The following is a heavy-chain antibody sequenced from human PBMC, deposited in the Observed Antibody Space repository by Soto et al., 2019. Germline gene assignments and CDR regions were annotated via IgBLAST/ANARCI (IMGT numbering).Heavy chain of an antibody. CDR3: AREVGYSSSWSNYFDC. J-gene: IGHJ4*02. D-gene: IGHD6-13*01. CDR1: GDSVSSNSAA. CDR2: TYYRSKWYN. Sequence: PSQTLSLTCAISGDSVSSNSAAWNWIRQSPSRGLEWLGRTYYRSKWYNDYAVSVKSRITINPDTSKNQFSLQLNSVTPEDTAVYYCAREVGYSSSWSNYFDCWGQGTLVTVSS. V-gene: IGHV6-1*01.